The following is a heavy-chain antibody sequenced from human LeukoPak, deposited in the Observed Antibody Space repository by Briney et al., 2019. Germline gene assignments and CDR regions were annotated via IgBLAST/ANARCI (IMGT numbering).Heavy chain of an antibody. CDR3: ARGVSSGLGGPFDY. Sequence: VASVKVSCKASGYTFTGYYMHWVRQAPGQGLGWMGWINPNSGGTNYAQKFQGRVTMTRDTSISTAYMELSRLRSDDTAVYYCARGVSSGLGGPFDYWGQGTLVTVSS. CDR1: GYTFTGYY. V-gene: IGHV1-2*02. J-gene: IGHJ4*02. CDR2: INPNSGGT. D-gene: IGHD6-19*01.